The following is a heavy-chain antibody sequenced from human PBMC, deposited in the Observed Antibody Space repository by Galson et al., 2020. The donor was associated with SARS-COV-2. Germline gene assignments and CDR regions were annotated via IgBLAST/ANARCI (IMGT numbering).Heavy chain of an antibody. CDR1: GGSISSYS. CDR2: IYYSGST. CDR3: ARDRKELLDY. V-gene: IGHV4-59*01. D-gene: IGHD2-15*01. J-gene: IGHJ4*02. Sequence: SDTLSLTCTVPGGSISSYSWSWFRQPPGKGLEWFGFIYYSGSTNYNPSLKSRGTISVDTSKNQFSLKLSSVTAADTAVYYCARDRKELLDYWGQGTLVSVSS.